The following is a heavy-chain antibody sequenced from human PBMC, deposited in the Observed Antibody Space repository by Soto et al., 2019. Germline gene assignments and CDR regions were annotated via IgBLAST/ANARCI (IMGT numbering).Heavy chain of an antibody. Sequence: GGSLRLSCAASGFTFSSYAMSWVRQAPGKGLEWVSAISGSGGSTYYADSVKGRFTISRDNSKNTLYLQMNSLRAEDTAVYYCAKVGSWVVPAAAFYYYYYGMDVWGQGTTVTVSS. CDR2: ISGSGGST. V-gene: IGHV3-23*01. CDR1: GFTFSSYA. CDR3: AKVGSWVVPAAAFYYYYYGMDV. J-gene: IGHJ6*02. D-gene: IGHD2-2*01.